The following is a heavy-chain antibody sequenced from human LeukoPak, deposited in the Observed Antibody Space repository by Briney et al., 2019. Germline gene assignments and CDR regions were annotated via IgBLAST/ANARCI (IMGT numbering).Heavy chain of an antibody. V-gene: IGHV1-2*02. Sequence: ASVKVSCKASGGTFSSYAISWVRQAPGQGLEWMGWINPNSGGTNYAQKFQGRVTMTRDTSISTAYMELSRLRSDDTAVYYCAREWGDYGGYFDYWGQGTLVTVSS. J-gene: IGHJ4*02. CDR2: INPNSGGT. CDR1: GGTFSSYA. CDR3: AREWGDYGGYFDY. D-gene: IGHD4-23*01.